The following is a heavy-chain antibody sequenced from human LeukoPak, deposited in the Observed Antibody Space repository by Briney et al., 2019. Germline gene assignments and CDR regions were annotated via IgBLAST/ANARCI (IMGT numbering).Heavy chain of an antibody. J-gene: IGHJ4*02. D-gene: IGHD3-16*01. Sequence: SVKVSCKASGGTFSSYAISWVRQAPGQGLEWMGGIIPIFGTANYAQKFQGRVTITADESTSTAYMELSSLRSDDTAVYYCTYYYDYVWGSPYWGQGTLVTVSS. V-gene: IGHV1-69*01. CDR1: GGTFSSYA. CDR2: IIPIFGTA. CDR3: TYYYDYVWGSPY.